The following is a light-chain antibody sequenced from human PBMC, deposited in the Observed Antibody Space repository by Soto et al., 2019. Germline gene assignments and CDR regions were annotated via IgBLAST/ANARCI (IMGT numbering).Light chain of an antibody. CDR1: QTISTW. CDR2: KAS. V-gene: IGKV1-5*03. CDR3: LQYNSYSPLT. Sequence: DIQMTQSPSTLSASVGDRVTITCRASQTISTWLAWYQQTPGKAPKLLIYKASSLESGVPSRLSGSGSGTEFTLTISSLQPDDFATYYCLQYNSYSPLTFGGGTKVEIK. J-gene: IGKJ4*01.